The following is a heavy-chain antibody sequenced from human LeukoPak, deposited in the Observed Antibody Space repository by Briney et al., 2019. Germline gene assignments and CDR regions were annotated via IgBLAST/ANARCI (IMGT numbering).Heavy chain of an antibody. CDR1: GFTFLDYA. Sequence: GGSLRLSCVTSGFTFLDYAVHWVRQAPGKGLEWVAVMSYDGNNNYYVDSVKGRFTISRDNSKNTLYLQMNSLRAEDTAVYYCARDRLTVFRLLWFGELLGLDYWGQGTLVTVSS. D-gene: IGHD3-10*01. J-gene: IGHJ4*02. CDR2: MSYDGNNN. CDR3: ARDRLTVFRLLWFGELLGLDY. V-gene: IGHV3-30-3*01.